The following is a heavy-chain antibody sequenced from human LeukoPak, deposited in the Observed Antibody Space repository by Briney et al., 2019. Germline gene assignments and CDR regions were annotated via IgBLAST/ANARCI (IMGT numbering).Heavy chain of an antibody. J-gene: IGHJ5*02. CDR1: GFAFNSQT. V-gene: IGHV3-7*01. Sequence: GGSLRLSCAASGFAFNSQTMSWVRQAPGKGLEWVASIKEDEIEIHYVDSVKGRFTISRDNAKDSLYLQMNSLRVEDTAVYYRARGGSRHFDPWGQGTLVTVSS. D-gene: IGHD3-10*01. CDR2: IKEDEIEI. CDR3: ARGGSRHFDP.